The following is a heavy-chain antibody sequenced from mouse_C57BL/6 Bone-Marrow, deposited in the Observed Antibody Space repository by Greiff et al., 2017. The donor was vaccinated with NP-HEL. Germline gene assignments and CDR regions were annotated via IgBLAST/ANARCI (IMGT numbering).Heavy chain of an antibody. CDR2: INPNNGGT. J-gene: IGHJ4*01. V-gene: IGHV1-18*01. CDR3: ARRGDSPSMDY. Sequence: EVQLVESGPELVKPGASVKIPCTASGYTFTDYNMDWVKQSHGKSLEWIGDINPNNGGTIYNQKFKGKATLTVDKSSSTAYMELRSLTSEDTAVYYCARRGDSPSMDYWGQGTSVTVSS. CDR1: GYTFTDYN.